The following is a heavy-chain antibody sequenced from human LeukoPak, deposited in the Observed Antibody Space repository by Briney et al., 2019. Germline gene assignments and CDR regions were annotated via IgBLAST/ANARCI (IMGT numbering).Heavy chain of an antibody. V-gene: IGHV3-53*01. Sequence: GGSLRLSCAASGFTVSSNYMSWVRQAPGKGLEWVSVIYSGGTTNYADSVKGRFTISRDNSKNTLFLQMNSLRAEDTAVYYCARGGYSSSWYHFDYWGQGTLVTVSS. J-gene: IGHJ4*02. CDR2: IYSGGTT. CDR1: GFTVSSNY. CDR3: ARGGYSSSWYHFDY. D-gene: IGHD6-13*01.